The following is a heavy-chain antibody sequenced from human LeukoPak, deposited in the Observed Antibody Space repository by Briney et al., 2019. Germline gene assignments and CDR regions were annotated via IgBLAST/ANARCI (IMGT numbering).Heavy chain of an antibody. CDR3: ARDRKIFQYSSGWYRSGATYYFDY. V-gene: IGHV1-46*01. Sequence: ASVKVSCKASGYTFTSYYMHWVRQAPGQGLEWMGIINPSGGSTSYAQKFQGRVTMTRDTSTSTVYMELSSLRSENTAVYYCARDRKIFQYSSGWYRSGATYYFDYWGQGTLVTVSS. D-gene: IGHD6-19*01. J-gene: IGHJ4*02. CDR2: INPSGGST. CDR1: GYTFTSYY.